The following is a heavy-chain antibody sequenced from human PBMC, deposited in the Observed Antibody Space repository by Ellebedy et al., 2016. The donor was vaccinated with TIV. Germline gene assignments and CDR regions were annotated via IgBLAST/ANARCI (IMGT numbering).Heavy chain of an antibody. J-gene: IGHJ4*02. CDR3: ARVGAMVTWALDY. Sequence: PGGSLRLSCAASGFTSSSYGMHWVRQAPGKGLEWVAVISYDGSNKYYADSVKGRFTISRDNSKNTLYLQMNSLRAEDTAVYYCARVGAMVTWALDYWGQGTLVTVSS. D-gene: IGHD5-18*01. V-gene: IGHV3-30*06. CDR2: ISYDGSNK. CDR1: GFTSSSYG.